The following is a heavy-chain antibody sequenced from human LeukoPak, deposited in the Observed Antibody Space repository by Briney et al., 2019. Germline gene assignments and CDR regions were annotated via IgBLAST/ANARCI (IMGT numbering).Heavy chain of an antibody. CDR2: INYSGST. CDR3: ARDEAIFGAGYYYGMDV. CDR1: GGSISSGGHY. V-gene: IGHV4-31*03. Sequence: TLSLTCTVSGGSISSGGHYWSWIRQRPGKGLECIGYINYSGSTYYNPSLKSRVSISLDTSQNHFSLRLSSVTAADTAVYYCARDEAIFGAGYYYGMDVWGQGTTVTVSS. D-gene: IGHD3-3*01. J-gene: IGHJ6*02.